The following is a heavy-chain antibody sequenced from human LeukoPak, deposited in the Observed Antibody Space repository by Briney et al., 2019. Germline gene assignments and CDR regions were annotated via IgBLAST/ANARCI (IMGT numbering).Heavy chain of an antibody. Sequence: PSETLSLTCTVSGGSISSYYWSWIRQPPGKGLEWIGEINHSGSTNYNPSLKSRVTISVDTSKNQFSLKLSSVTAADTAVYYCARTQSRLKKFDYWGQGTLVTVSS. CDR2: INHSGST. V-gene: IGHV4-34*01. CDR3: ARTQSRLKKFDY. CDR1: GGSISSYY. J-gene: IGHJ4*02.